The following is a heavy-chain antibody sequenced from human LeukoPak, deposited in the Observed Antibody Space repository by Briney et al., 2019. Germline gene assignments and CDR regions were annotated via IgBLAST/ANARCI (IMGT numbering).Heavy chain of an antibody. D-gene: IGHD6-25*01. Sequence: GGSLRLSCAASGFTFSSYGMHWVRQAPGKGLEWVAFIRYDGSNKYYADSVKGRFTISRDNSKNTLYLQMNSLRAEDTAVYYCAKDFWRYSSVQGYWFDPWGQGTLVTVSS. V-gene: IGHV3-30*02. CDR3: AKDFWRYSSVQGYWFDP. CDR2: IRYDGSNK. CDR1: GFTFSSYG. J-gene: IGHJ5*02.